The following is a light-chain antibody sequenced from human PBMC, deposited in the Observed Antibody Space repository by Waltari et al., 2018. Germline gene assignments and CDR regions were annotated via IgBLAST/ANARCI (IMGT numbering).Light chain of an antibody. J-gene: IGLJ2*01. CDR1: SSNIGSNS. V-gene: IGLV1-44*01. Sequence: QSVLPQPPSASGPPGQRVTIPCSGSSSNIGSNSVNWYQHLPGTAPKLLIYSDNQRPSGVPDRFSGSKSGASASLAISGLQSEDEADYYCAAWDVSLNGLVFGGGTKLTVL. CDR2: SDN. CDR3: AAWDVSLNGLV.